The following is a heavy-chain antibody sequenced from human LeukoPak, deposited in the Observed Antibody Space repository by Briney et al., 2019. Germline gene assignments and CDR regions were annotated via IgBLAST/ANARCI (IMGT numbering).Heavy chain of an antibody. Sequence: SETLSLTCTVSGGSISSSSYYWGWIRQPPGKGLEWIGSIYYSGSTYYNPSPKSRVTISVDTSKNQFSLKLSSVTAADTAVYYCARVGVVEGYNYGLGWFDPWGQGTLVTVSS. CDR1: GGSISSSSYY. CDR3: ARVGVVEGYNYGLGWFDP. V-gene: IGHV4-39*07. J-gene: IGHJ5*02. CDR2: IYYSGST. D-gene: IGHD5-18*01.